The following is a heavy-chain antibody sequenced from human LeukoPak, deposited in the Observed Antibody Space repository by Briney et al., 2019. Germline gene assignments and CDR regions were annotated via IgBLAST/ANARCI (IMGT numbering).Heavy chain of an antibody. V-gene: IGHV3-7*01. CDR3: ARGGRDTAMVGPSHGGALFQH. D-gene: IGHD5-18*01. CDR1: GFTFSSYW. CDR2: IKQDGSEK. J-gene: IGHJ1*01. Sequence: PGGSLRLSCAASGFTFSSYWMIWVHQAPGKGLEWVAEIKQDGSEKYYVDSVKGRFTISRDNAKNSLYLQMNSLRAEDTAVYYCARGGRDTAMVGPSHGGALFQHWGQGTLVTVSS.